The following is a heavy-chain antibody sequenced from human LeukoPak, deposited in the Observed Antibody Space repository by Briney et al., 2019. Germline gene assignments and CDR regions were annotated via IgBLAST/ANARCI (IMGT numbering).Heavy chain of an antibody. J-gene: IGHJ3*02. CDR3: ARGYSSGWGYAFHM. CDR1: GGSISSDAFY. Sequence: SETLSLTCTVSGGSISSDAFYWNWIRQPPGKGLEWVGNIYHSGTAYYKTSLKSRVTISLDTAKNQFSLKVRSVTAADTAVYYCARGYSSGWGYAFHMGGEGTIVTVP. V-gene: IGHV4-30-4*01. CDR2: IYHSGTA. D-gene: IGHD6-19*01.